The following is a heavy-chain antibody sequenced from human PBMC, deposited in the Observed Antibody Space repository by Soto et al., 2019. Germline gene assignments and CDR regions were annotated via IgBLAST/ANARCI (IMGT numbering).Heavy chain of an antibody. V-gene: IGHV3-48*02. D-gene: IGHD3-3*01. Sequence: GGSLRLSCAASGFTFSSYSMNWVRQAPGKGLEWVSYISSSSTIYYADSVKGRFTISRDNAKNSLYLQMNSLRDEDTAVYYCARDRVDFWSGYPSFFDYWGQGTLVTVSS. CDR1: GFTFSSYS. CDR3: ARDRVDFWSGYPSFFDY. CDR2: ISSSSTI. J-gene: IGHJ4*02.